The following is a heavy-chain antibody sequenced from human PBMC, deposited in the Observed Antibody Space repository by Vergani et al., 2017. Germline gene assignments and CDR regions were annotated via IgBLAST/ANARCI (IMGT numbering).Heavy chain of an antibody. Sequence: QVQLVESGGGVVQPGRSLRLSCAASGFTFSSYGMHWVRQAPGKGLEWVAVIWYDGSNKYYADSVKGRFTISRDNSKNTLYLQMNSLRAEETAVYYCATKPLEYSSSPGDYWGQGTLVTVSS. J-gene: IGHJ4*02. CDR1: GFTFSSYG. V-gene: IGHV3-33*01. D-gene: IGHD6-6*01. CDR2: IWYDGSNK. CDR3: ATKPLEYSSSPGDY.